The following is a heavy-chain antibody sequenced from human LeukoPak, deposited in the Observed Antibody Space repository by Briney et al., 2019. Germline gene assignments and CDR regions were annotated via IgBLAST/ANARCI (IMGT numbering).Heavy chain of an antibody. Sequence: GGSLRLSCAASVFTFSSYSMNCVRQATGKGLQWVSSISSRGCYIYYAYPEKGLFTISRQCAKNSLYPQINSLRPGDTGVHYCARDRGHSGYCTGGSCNWDLDYWGQGNPVTVSP. J-gene: IGHJ4*02. CDR3: ARDRGHSGYCTGGSCNWDLDY. V-gene: IGHV3-21*03. D-gene: IGHD2-15*01. CDR2: ISSRGCYI. CDR1: VFTFSSYS.